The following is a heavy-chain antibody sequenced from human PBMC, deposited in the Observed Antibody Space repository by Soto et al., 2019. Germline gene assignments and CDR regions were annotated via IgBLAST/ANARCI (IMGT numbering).Heavy chain of an antibody. D-gene: IGHD2-8*01. CDR1: GYTFTSYV. V-gene: IGHV1-18*01. CDR3: ARGTSRLIDHWFDP. CDR2: ISAYNGNT. Sequence: SLKLSCKSSGYTFTSYVISWVRQAPGQGLEWMGWISAYNGNTNYAQKLQGRVTMTTDTSTSTAYMELRSLRSDDTAVYYCARGTSRLIDHWFDPWGQGTVVTVSS. J-gene: IGHJ5*02.